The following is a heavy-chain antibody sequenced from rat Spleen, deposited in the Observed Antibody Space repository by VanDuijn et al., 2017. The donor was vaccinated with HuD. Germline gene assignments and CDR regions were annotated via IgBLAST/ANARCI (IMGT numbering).Heavy chain of an antibody. CDR1: GFTFSNYG. Sequence: EVQLKESGGGLVQPGRSLKLSCAASGFTFSNYGMAWVRQAPTKGLEWVAAISYDGSSSYYRDSVKGRFTISGDNGKSTLYLQMDSLWSEDTATYYCATHYDGSYPFASWGQGTLVTVSS. V-gene: IGHV5-29*01. CDR3: ATHYDGSYPFAS. CDR2: ISYDGSSS. J-gene: IGHJ3*01. D-gene: IGHD1-12*02.